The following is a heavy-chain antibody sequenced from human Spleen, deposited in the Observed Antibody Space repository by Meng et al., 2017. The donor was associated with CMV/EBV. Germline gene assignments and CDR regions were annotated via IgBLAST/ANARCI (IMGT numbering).Heavy chain of an antibody. V-gene: IGHV3-7*01. CDR2: IKQDGSEI. J-gene: IGHJ6*02. CDR3: ARGAPVVVPAYRPLDV. CDR1: GFTFSNYA. D-gene: IGHD2-2*01. Sequence: GESLKISCAASGFTFSNYAMHWVRQAPGKGLEWVANIKQDGSEIYYVDSVKGRFTISRDNAKNSVYLQMHSLRAEDTGTYYCARGAPVVVPAYRPLDVWGQGTTVTVSS.